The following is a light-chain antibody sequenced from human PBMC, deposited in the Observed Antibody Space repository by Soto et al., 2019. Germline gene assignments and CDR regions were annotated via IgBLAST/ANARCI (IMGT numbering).Light chain of an antibody. Sequence: DIQLTQSPSFLSASVGDRVTITCRASQGIYSHLAWYQQKPGKAPKLLIYAASTLQSGVPSRFSGSRSVTDVTLTVSSLQPDDFATYYCQRHNSYPLTFGGWTKVEIK. CDR2: AAS. CDR3: QRHNSYPLT. CDR1: QGIYSH. V-gene: IGKV1-9*01. J-gene: IGKJ4*01.